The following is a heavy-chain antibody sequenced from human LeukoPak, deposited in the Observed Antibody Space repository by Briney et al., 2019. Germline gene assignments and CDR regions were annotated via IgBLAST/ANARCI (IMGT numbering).Heavy chain of an antibody. Sequence: PGGSLRLSCAASGFTFSSHGMHWVRQAPGKGLEWVAVIWYDGSNKYYADSVKGRFTISRDNSKNTLYLQMNSLRAEDTAVYYCARDYGDKASNLYYYYGMDVWGRGTTVTVSS. CDR3: ARDYGDKASNLYYYYGMDV. V-gene: IGHV3-33*01. D-gene: IGHD4-17*01. CDR1: GFTFSSHG. CDR2: IWYDGSNK. J-gene: IGHJ6*02.